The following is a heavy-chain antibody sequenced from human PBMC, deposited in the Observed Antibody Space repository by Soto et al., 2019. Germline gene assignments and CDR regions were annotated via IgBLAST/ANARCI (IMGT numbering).Heavy chain of an antibody. Sequence: QVQLVESGGGVVQPGRSLRLSCAASGFTFSSYGMHWVRQAPGKGLEWVAVIWYDGSNKYYADSVKGRFTISRDNSKNTLYLQMNSLRAEDTAVYYLARGSSNLVDLDYWGQGTLVTVSS. CDR1: GFTFSSYG. CDR3: ARGSSNLVDLDY. CDR2: IWYDGSNK. V-gene: IGHV3-33*01. J-gene: IGHJ4*02. D-gene: IGHD6-13*01.